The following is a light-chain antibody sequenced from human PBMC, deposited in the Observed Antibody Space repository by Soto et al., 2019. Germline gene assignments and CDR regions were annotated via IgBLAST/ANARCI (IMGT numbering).Light chain of an antibody. CDR1: SSNIGAGYD. CDR2: GNT. J-gene: IGLJ3*02. V-gene: IGLV1-40*01. Sequence: QSVLTQPPSVSGAPGQRVTISCTWSSSNIGAGYDVRWFQQLPGTAPKLLISGNTNRPSGVPDRFSGSKSGTSASLAITGLQAEDEADYYCQSYDSSLSGSVFGGGTKVTVL. CDR3: QSYDSSLSGSV.